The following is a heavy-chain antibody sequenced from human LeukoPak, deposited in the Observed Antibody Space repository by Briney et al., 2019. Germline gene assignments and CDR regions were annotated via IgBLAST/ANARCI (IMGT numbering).Heavy chain of an antibody. Sequence: PSETLSLTCTVSGGSISSSSYYWGWLRQPPGTGLEWIGSIYYSGSTYYNPSLKSRVTISVDTSKNQFSLKLSSVTAADTAVYYCARRARGFGESPFDYWGQGTLVTVSS. D-gene: IGHD3-10*01. V-gene: IGHV4-39*01. J-gene: IGHJ4*02. CDR1: GGSISSSSYY. CDR3: ARRARGFGESPFDY. CDR2: IYYSGST.